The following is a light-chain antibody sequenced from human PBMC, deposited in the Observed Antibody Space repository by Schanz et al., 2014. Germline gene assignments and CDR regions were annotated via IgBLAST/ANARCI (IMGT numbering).Light chain of an antibody. CDR2: DVS. V-gene: IGLV2-8*01. J-gene: IGLJ2*01. CDR1: SSDVAGYNY. Sequence: QSALIQPPSVSGSPGQSVTISCTGTSSDVAGYNYVSWYQQHPGKAPKLMIYDVSKRPSGVPDRFSGSKSGNTASLTISGLLAEDEADYYCSSYRSSNTVVFGGGTKLTVL. CDR3: SSYRSSNTVV.